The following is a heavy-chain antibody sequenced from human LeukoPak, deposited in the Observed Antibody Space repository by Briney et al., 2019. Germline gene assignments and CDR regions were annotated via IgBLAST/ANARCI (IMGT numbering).Heavy chain of an antibody. CDR1: GYTFASYG. Sequence: GASVKVSCKTSGYTFASYGISWVRQAPGQGLEWMGWISGYNGNTKYAQKFQGRVTMTTDTSTSTAYMELRSLRYDDTAVYYCARDLYYDSSGYYSHGNYYYMDVWGKGTTVTVSS. CDR2: ISGYNGNT. V-gene: IGHV1-18*01. J-gene: IGHJ6*03. CDR3: ARDLYYDSSGYYSHGNYYYMDV. D-gene: IGHD3-22*01.